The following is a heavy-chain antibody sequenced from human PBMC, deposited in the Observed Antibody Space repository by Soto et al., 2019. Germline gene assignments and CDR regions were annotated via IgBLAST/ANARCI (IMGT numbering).Heavy chain of an antibody. CDR1: GFTFSDYW. V-gene: IGHV3-74*01. Sequence: EVQLVESGGGLLQPGGSLRLSCAASGFTFSDYWMHWVRQAPGKGLVWVSRINGDAIDTAYADSVKGRFTISRDNAKNTLYLQMDSLRAEDTAVYYCARVLLHYDSSVGYWGQGTLVTVSS. CDR3: ARVLLHYDSSVGY. J-gene: IGHJ4*02. D-gene: IGHD3-22*01. CDR2: INGDAIDT.